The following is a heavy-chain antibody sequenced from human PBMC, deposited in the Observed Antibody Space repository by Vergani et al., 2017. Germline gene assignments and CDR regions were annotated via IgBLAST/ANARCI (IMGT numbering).Heavy chain of an antibody. Sequence: QITLKESGPTLVKPTQTLTLTCTVSGFSVSSSGVGVAWIRQPPGKALECLAIIYWNDDKRYSPSLMGRLTIAKDTSRNQVVLTMTNMDPVDTATYYCAHRDIVDDNDEYFDYWGPGTLVTVSS. CDR1: GFSVSSSGVG. CDR3: AHRDIVDDNDEYFDY. J-gene: IGHJ4*02. V-gene: IGHV2-5*01. CDR2: IYWNDDK. D-gene: IGHD1-1*01.